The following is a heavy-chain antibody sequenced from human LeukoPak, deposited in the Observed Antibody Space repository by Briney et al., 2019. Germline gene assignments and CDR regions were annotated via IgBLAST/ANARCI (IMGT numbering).Heavy chain of an antibody. D-gene: IGHD2-15*01. CDR3: ARVWGSDCSGGSCPTAFDI. CDR1: GVSISSGDYY. Sequence: SQTLPLTCTVSGVSISSGDYYWRWIRQPPGEGLEWIGYIYYSGSTYYNPSLKSRVTISVDTSKNQFSLKLSSVTAADTAVYYCARVWGSDCSGGSCPTAFDIWGQGTMVTVSS. J-gene: IGHJ3*02. CDR2: IYYSGST. V-gene: IGHV4-30-4*01.